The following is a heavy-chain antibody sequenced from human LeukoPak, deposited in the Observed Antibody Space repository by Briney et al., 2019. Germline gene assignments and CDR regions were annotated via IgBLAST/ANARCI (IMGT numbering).Heavy chain of an antibody. J-gene: IGHJ4*02. D-gene: IGHD3-10*01. CDR3: ARHSWYYYGSGSYSSKIWDY. CDR1: GGSFSGYY. Sequence: SETLSLTCAVYGGSFSGYYWSWIRQPPGKGLEWIGEINHSGSTNYNPSLKSRVTISVDTSKNQFSLKLSSVTAADTAVYYCARHSWYYYGSGSYSSKIWDYRGQGTLVTVSS. CDR2: INHSGST. V-gene: IGHV4-34*01.